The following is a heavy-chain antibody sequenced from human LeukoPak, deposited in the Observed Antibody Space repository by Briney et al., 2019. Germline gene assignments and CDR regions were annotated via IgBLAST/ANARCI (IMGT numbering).Heavy chain of an antibody. J-gene: IGHJ4*02. Sequence: GGSLRLSCVASGLTFSSHWMSWVPQATAKGLEWVGNIKQDGSDKYHADSVKGRFTISRDNAKNSLYLQMSSLRAEDTAVYYCATQTYALFDYWGQGTLVTVSS. CDR3: ATQTYALFDY. CDR1: GLTFSSHW. D-gene: IGHD2-2*01. CDR2: IKQDGSDK. V-gene: IGHV3-7*03.